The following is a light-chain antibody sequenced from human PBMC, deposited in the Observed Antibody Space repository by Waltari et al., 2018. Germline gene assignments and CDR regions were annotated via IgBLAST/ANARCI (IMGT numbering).Light chain of an antibody. J-gene: IGLJ1*01. Sequence: QSALTQPASVSGSPGQSITISCTGTSSDVGASNYVSWYQQHPGKAPKLMIYDVTKRPACVSGRFSGSKSGNTASLTISGLQAEDEADYYCSSYISGVTLYVFGTGTKVTVL. V-gene: IGLV2-14*03. CDR2: DVT. CDR1: SSDVGASNY. CDR3: SSYISGVTLYV.